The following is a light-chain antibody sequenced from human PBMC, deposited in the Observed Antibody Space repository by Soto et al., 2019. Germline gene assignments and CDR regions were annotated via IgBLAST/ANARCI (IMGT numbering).Light chain of an antibody. J-gene: IGKJ5*01. Sequence: EIVMTQSPATLSVSPGERATLSCRASQSVSSNLAWYQQKPGQAPRLVMYGTSTRATGIPARFSGSGSGTELTLTISGLQSEDFAVYYCQQYKSWPPITFGQGTRLELK. CDR2: GTS. V-gene: IGKV3-15*01. CDR3: QQYKSWPPIT. CDR1: QSVSSN.